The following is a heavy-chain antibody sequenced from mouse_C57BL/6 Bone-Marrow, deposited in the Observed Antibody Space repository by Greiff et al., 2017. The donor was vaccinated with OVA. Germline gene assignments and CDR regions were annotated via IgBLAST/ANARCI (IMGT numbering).Heavy chain of an antibody. CDR2: ISSGGSYT. Sequence: EVQVVESGGGLVKPGGSLKLSCAASGFTFSSYGMSWVRQTPDKRLEWVATISSGGSYTYYPDSVKGRFTISRDNAKNTLYLQMSSLKSEDTAMYYCARVYDPWFAYWGQGTLVTVSA. J-gene: IGHJ3*01. CDR1: GFTFSSYG. V-gene: IGHV5-6*01. CDR3: ARVYDPWFAY. D-gene: IGHD2-3*01.